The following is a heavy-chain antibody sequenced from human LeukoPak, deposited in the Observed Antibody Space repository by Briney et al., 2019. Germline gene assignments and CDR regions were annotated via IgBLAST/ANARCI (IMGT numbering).Heavy chain of an antibody. CDR2: ISSSGSTT. V-gene: IGHV3-48*03. CDR1: GFTFSSYE. D-gene: IGHD5-18*01. Sequence: GGSLRLSCAASGFTFSSYEMNWVRQAPGKGLEWVSYISSSGSTTYYADSVKGRFTISRDNSKNTLYLQMNSLRAEDTAVYYCAKEVAPYSYGPASWDYWGQGTLVTVSS. J-gene: IGHJ4*02. CDR3: AKEVAPYSYGPASWDY.